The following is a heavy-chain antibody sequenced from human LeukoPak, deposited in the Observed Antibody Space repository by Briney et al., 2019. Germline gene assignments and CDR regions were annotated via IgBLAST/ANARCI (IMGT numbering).Heavy chain of an antibody. J-gene: IGHJ4*02. CDR2: ISHSGST. V-gene: IGHV4-34*01. Sequence: PSETLSLTCAVYGGSFSGYYWSWIRQPPGKGLEWIGEISHSGSTNNNSSLKSRVTISVDTSKNQFSLKLSSVTAADTAVYYCARGEGARDGYNYEGPFYFDYWGQGTLVTVSS. D-gene: IGHD5-24*01. CDR3: ARGEGARDGYNYEGPFYFDY. CDR1: GGSFSGYY.